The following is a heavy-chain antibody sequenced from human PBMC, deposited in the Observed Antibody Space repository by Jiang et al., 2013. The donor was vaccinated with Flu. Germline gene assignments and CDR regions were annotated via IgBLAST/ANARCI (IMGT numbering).Heavy chain of an antibody. CDR3: ARPQLEKDYYYNYGMDV. CDR2: ISYDGNSK. V-gene: IGHV3-30*04. J-gene: IGHJ6*02. D-gene: IGHD1-1*01. Sequence: VQLVESGGGVVQPGRSLRLSCAASGFTFRNYAMHWVRQAPGKGLEWVSVISYDGNSKYYADSVKGRCTISRDNHKNTLFLEMSSLRDDDTAVYYCARPQLEKDYYYNYGMDVWGQGTTVTVSS. CDR1: GFTFRNYA.